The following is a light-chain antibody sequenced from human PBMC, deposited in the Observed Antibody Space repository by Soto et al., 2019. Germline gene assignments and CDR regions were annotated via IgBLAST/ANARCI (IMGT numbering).Light chain of an antibody. V-gene: IGKV1-5*03. Sequence: DIQMTQSPSTLSASVGDRVTITCRASQSISSWLAWYQQKPGKAPKLLIYMASSLKSGVPSRFSGSGSGTEFTLTISSLQPDDFATYYCQQYNSYSRETFGQGTKVEIK. J-gene: IGKJ1*01. CDR2: MAS. CDR3: QQYNSYSRET. CDR1: QSISSW.